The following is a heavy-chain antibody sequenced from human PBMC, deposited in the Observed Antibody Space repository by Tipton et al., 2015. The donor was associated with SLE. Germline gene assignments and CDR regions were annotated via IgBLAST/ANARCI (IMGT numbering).Heavy chain of an antibody. D-gene: IGHD1-26*01. Sequence: TLSLTCTVSGGSISSSSYYWGWIRQPPGKGLEWIGSFYYSGSTYYNPSLKSRVTISVDTSKNQFSLKLSSVTAADTAVYYCARSESYYSALTYWGQGTLVTVSS. J-gene: IGHJ4*02. CDR2: FYYSGST. V-gene: IGHV4-39*07. CDR3: ARSESYYSALTY. CDR1: GGSISSSSYY.